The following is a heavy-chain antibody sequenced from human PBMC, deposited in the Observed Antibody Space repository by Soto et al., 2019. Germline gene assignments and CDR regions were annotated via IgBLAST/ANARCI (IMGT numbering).Heavy chain of an antibody. CDR3: ARDGGYCSSTSCGEGYYYYYGMDV. Sequence: QVQLVESGGGVVQPGRSLRLSCAASGFTFSSYGMHWVRQAPGKGLEWVAVIWYDGSNKYYADSVKGRFTISRDNSKNTLYLQMNSLRAEDTAVYYCARDGGYCSSTSCGEGYYYYYGMDVWGQGTTVTVSS. D-gene: IGHD2-2*01. CDR1: GFTFSSYG. CDR2: IWYDGSNK. V-gene: IGHV3-33*01. J-gene: IGHJ6*02.